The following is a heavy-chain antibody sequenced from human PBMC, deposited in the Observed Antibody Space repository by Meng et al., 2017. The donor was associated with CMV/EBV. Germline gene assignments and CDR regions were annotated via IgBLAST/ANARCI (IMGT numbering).Heavy chain of an antibody. CDR2: INHSGST. J-gene: IGHJ4*02. Sequence: QGPLQQWGAGLFKPSETLSLTCAVYGGSFSGYYWSWIRQPPGKGLEWIGEINHSGSTNYNPSLKSRVTISVDTSKNQFSLKLSSVTAADTAVYYCARGGPNDSSGYYPYYFDYWGQGTLVTVSS. CDR1: GGSFSGYY. V-gene: IGHV4-34*01. CDR3: ARGGPNDSSGYYPYYFDY. D-gene: IGHD3-22*01.